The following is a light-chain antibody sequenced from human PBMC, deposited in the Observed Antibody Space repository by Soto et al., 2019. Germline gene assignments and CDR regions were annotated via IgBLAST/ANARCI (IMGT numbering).Light chain of an antibody. V-gene: IGLV1-47*02. CDR3: AAWDDSLSGYV. CDR2: SNN. J-gene: IGLJ1*01. Sequence: QSVLTQPPSASGTPGQTVSICCSGSSSNIGSNFVCWYQQLPGTAPKLLIYSNNQRPSGVPNRFSGSKSGTSASLAISGLRSEDEADYYCAAWDDSLSGYVFGTGTKVPVL. CDR1: SSNIGSNF.